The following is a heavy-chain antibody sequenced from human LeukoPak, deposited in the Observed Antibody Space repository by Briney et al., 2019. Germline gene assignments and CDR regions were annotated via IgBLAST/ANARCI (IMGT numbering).Heavy chain of an antibody. CDR3: ARVSHGLLDY. D-gene: IGHD2/OR15-2a*01. CDR1: GFTFSSYS. J-gene: IGHJ4*02. CDR2: ISSSSSYI. V-gene: IGHV3-21*01. Sequence: GGSLRLSCAASGFTFSSYSMNWVRQAPGKGLEWVSSISSSSSYIYYADSVKGRFTISRDNAKNSLYLQMSSLRAEDTAVYYCARVSHGLLDYWGQGTLVTVSS.